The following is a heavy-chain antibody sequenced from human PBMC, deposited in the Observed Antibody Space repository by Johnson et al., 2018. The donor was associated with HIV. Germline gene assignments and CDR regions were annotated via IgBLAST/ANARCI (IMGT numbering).Heavy chain of an antibody. CDR3: ARWQQLVHGPFDI. CDR1: GFTFDDYG. J-gene: IGHJ3*02. CDR2: INWNGGST. Sequence: AQLVESGGGVVRPGGSLRLSCAASGFTFDDYGMSWVRQAPEKGLEWVSDINWNGGSTGYADSVKGRFTISRDNAKNSLYLQMNSLRAEDTAFYYCARWQQLVHGPFDIWGQGTMVTVSS. D-gene: IGHD6-13*01. V-gene: IGHV3-20*04.